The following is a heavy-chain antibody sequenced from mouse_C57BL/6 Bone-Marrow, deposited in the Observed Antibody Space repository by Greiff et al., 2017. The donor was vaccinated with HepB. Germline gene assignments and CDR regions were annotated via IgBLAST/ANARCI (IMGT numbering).Heavy chain of an antibody. CDR1: GYTFTSYW. V-gene: IGHV1-61*01. J-gene: IGHJ2*01. CDR2: IYPSDSET. D-gene: IGHD6-2*01. Sequence: QVQLQQPGAELVRPGSSVKLSCKASGYTFTSYWMDWVKQRPGQGLEWIGNIYPSDSETHYNQKFKDKATLTVDKSSSTAYMQLSSLTSEDSAVYYCARRESRVSYFDYWGQGTTLTVSS. CDR3: ARRESRVSYFDY.